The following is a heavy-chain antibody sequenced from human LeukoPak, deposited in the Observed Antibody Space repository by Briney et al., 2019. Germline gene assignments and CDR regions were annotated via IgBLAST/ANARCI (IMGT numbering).Heavy chain of an antibody. CDR2: ISGSSSYI. CDR3: ARKPSGSYSRFDY. D-gene: IGHD1-26*01. CDR1: GFTFSSYN. V-gene: IGHV3-21*01. J-gene: IGHJ4*02. Sequence: GGSLRLSCAASGFTFSSYNMNWVRQAPGKGLEWVSSISGSSSYIYYADSVKGRFTISRDNAKNSLYLQMNSRRAEDTAVYYCARKPSGSYSRFDYWGQGTLVTVSS.